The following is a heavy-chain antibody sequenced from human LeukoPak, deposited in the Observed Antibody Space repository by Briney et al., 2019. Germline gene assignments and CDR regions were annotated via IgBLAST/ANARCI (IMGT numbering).Heavy chain of an antibody. D-gene: IGHD2-15*01. Sequence: SETLSLTCTVSGGSISSYSWSWIRQPPGKGLEWIGYIFYSGSTNYNPSLKSRVTILVDTSKNQFSLKLSSVTAADTAVYYCARASGVPQYFDYWGQGTLVTVSS. CDR2: IFYSGST. V-gene: IGHV4-59*01. CDR1: GGSISSYS. CDR3: ARASGVPQYFDY. J-gene: IGHJ4*02.